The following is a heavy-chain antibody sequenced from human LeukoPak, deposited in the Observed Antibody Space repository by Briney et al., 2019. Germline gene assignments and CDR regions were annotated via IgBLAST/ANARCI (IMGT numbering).Heavy chain of an antibody. J-gene: IGHJ6*03. V-gene: IGHV3-21*01. D-gene: IGHD3-22*01. Sequence: PGGSLRLSCAAPGFTFSSYSMNWVRQAPGKGLEWVSSISSSSSYIYYADSVKGRFTISRDNAKNSLYLQMNSLRAEDTAVYYCARDLRYYDSSGYFYYYYYMDVWGKGATVTVSS. CDR3: ARDLRYYDSSGYFYYYYYMDV. CDR1: GFTFSSYS. CDR2: ISSSSSYI.